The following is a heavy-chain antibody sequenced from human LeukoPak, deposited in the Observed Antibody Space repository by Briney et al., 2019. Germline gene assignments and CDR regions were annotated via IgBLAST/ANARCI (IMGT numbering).Heavy chain of an antibody. CDR1: GYTFTSYA. D-gene: IGHD3-22*01. CDR2: INTNTGNP. J-gene: IGHJ6*03. CDR3: ARYRRPDYYDSSGYYYYYYYMDV. Sequence: ASVKVSCKASGYTFTSYAMNWVRQAPGQGLEWMGWINTNTGNPTYAQGFTGRFVFSLDTSVSTAYLQISSLKAEDTAVYYCARYRRPDYYDSSGYYYYYYYMDVWGKGTTVTVSS. V-gene: IGHV7-4-1*02.